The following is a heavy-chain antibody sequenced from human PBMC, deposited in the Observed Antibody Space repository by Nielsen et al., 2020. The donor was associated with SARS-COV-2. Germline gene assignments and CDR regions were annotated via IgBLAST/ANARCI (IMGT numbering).Heavy chain of an antibody. CDR3: ARGATLYWYFDL. CDR2: IYYSGST. J-gene: IGHJ2*01. V-gene: IGHV4-59*01. Sequence: RQAPGKGLEWIGYIYYSGSTNYNPSLKSRVTISVDTSKNQFSLKLSSVTAADTAVYYCARGATLYWYFDLWGRGTLVTVSS.